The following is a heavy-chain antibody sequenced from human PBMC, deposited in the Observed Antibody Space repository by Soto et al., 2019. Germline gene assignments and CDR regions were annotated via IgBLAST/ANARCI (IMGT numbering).Heavy chain of an antibody. CDR2: ISAYNGNT. V-gene: IGHV1-18*04. CDR1: GYTFTTYG. Sequence: ASVKVSCKASGYTFTTYGISWVRQAPGQGLEWMGWISAYNGNTKYAQKLQGRVTMTTDTSSSTAYMELRSLISDDTAVYYCARDPGTYSGSYRYWGQGTLVIVS. J-gene: IGHJ4*02. D-gene: IGHD1-26*01. CDR3: ARDPGTYSGSYRY.